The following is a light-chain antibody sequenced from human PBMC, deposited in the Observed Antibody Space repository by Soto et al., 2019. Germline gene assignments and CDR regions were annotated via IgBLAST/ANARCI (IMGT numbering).Light chain of an antibody. CDR2: DAS. V-gene: IGKV3-15*01. CDR3: QQYHDWWT. CDR1: QSVSAN. Sequence: EIVLTQSPGTLSLSPGERATLSCRASQSVSANLAWYRQIPGQAPRLLIYDASTRATGVPARFSGGGFGTEFTLTINSLQSEDFAVYYCQQYHDWWTFGQGTKVDIK. J-gene: IGKJ1*01.